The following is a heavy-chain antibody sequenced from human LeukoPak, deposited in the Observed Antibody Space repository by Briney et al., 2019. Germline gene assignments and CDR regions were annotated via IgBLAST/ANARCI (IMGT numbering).Heavy chain of an antibody. CDR3: ARGNFVIQLWFFDY. V-gene: IGHV1-2*02. CDR1: GYTFTGYY. Sequence: GASVKVSCKASGYTFTGYYMHWVRQAPGQGLEWMGWINPNSGGTNYAQKFQGRVTMTRDTSISTAYMELSRLRSDDTAVYYCARGNFVIQLWFFDYWGQGTLVTVSS. CDR2: INPNSGGT. J-gene: IGHJ4*02. D-gene: IGHD5-18*01.